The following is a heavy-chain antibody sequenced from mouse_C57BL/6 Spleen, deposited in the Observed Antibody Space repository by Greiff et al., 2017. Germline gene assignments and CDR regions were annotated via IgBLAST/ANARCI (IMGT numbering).Heavy chain of an antibody. D-gene: IGHD2-2*01. CDR1: GFSLTSYG. J-gene: IGHJ4*01. CDR3: ARLWLRREEAMCY. V-gene: IGHV2-2*01. CDR2: IWSGGST. Sequence: VQLVESGPGLVQPSQSLSITCTVSGFSLTSYGVHWVRQSPGKGLEWLGEIWSGGSTDYTAAFISRLSFSKDNSTCQVFFKMNSLQVDDTAIYDCARLWLRREEAMCYWGQGASVTVA.